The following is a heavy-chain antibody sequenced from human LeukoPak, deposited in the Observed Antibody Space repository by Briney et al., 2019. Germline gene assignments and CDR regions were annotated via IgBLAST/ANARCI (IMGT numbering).Heavy chain of an antibody. CDR1: GFTFSSYW. Sequence: GGSLRPSCAASGFTFSSYWMHWVRQAPGKGLVWVSRINSDGSSISYADSVKGRFTISRDNAKNTLYLQMNSLRAEDTAVYYCARGGCSSTSCFPDYWGQGTLVTVSS. D-gene: IGHD2-2*01. CDR3: ARGGCSSTSCFPDY. J-gene: IGHJ4*02. CDR2: INSDGSSI. V-gene: IGHV3-74*01.